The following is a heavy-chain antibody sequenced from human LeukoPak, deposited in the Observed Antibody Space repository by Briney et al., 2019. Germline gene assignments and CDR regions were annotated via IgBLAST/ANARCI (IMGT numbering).Heavy chain of an antibody. Sequence: GGSLRLSCTASGFTFSGIALTWVCQAPGKGLEWVSTIRSNGDTAYNADSVNGRFTISRDNSKNTLYLQMDSLRVEDTALYYCAKGQELDDGVFDSWGQGTLVTVSS. CDR2: IRSNGDTA. D-gene: IGHD1-1*01. J-gene: IGHJ4*02. CDR1: GFTFSGIA. CDR3: AKGQELDDGVFDS. V-gene: IGHV3-23*01.